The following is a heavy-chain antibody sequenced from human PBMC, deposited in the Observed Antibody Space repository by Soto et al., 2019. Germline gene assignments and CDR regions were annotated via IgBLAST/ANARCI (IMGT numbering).Heavy chain of an antibody. D-gene: IGHD3-9*01. CDR3: ARLTIKEHHMDV. CDR1: GGSISSSSYY. J-gene: IGHJ6*02. V-gene: IGHV4-39*01. Sequence: SETLSLTCTVSGGSISSSSYYWGWIRQPPGKGLEWIGSIYYSGSTYYNPSLKSRVTISVDTSKNQFSLKLSSVTAADTAVYYCARLTIKEHHMDVWGQGTTVTVSS. CDR2: IYYSGST.